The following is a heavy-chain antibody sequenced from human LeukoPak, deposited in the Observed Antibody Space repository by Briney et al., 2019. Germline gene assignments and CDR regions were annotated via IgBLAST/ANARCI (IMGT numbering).Heavy chain of an antibody. V-gene: IGHV4-59*01. CDR3: ARGYYDTSGSSNTSDI. CDR1: GVSISSFY. D-gene: IGHD3-22*01. J-gene: IGHJ3*02. Sequence: SETLSLTCSVSGVSISSFYWSWIRQSPGKGLEWIGFIHYSGSTNYNPSLKSRVTISADTSKNQFSLKLTSVTAADTAVYYCARGYYDTSGSSNTSDIWGQGTMVTVSS. CDR2: IHYSGST.